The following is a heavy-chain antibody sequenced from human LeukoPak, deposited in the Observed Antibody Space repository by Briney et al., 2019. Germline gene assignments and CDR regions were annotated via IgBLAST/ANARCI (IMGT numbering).Heavy chain of an antibody. CDR2: IATSSSTI. CDR1: GFTFSTYT. CDR3: ARFAAGGSYYYYMDV. D-gene: IGHD6-25*01. J-gene: IGHJ6*03. V-gene: IGHV3-48*01. Sequence: GGSLRLSCAASGFTFSTYTMNWVRQPPGKGLEWVSNIATSSSTIYYADSVKGRFTISRDNAKNSLYLQMNSLRADDTAVYYCARFAAGGSYYYYMDVWGKGTTVAVSS.